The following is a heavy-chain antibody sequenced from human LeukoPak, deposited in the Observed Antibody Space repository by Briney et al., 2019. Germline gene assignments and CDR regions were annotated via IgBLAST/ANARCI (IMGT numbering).Heavy chain of an antibody. J-gene: IGHJ4*02. CDR1: GFTFSSYE. Sequence: QTGGSLRLSCAASGFTFSSYEMNRVRQAPGKGLEWVSYISSSGSTIYYADSVKGRFTISRDNAKNSLYLQMNSLRAEDTAVYYCARAHPYSSGWYRYFDYWGQGTLVTVSS. CDR3: ARAHPYSSGWYRYFDY. D-gene: IGHD6-19*01. CDR2: ISSSGSTI. V-gene: IGHV3-48*03.